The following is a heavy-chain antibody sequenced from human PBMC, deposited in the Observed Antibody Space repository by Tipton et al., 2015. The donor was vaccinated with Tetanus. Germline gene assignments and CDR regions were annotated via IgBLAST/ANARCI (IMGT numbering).Heavy chain of an antibody. Sequence: QLVQSGPEVKKPGESLKISCRGSGYSFSSYWIAWVRQVPGKGLEWMGIFFPGDSESRYSPSFQGQVTMSGDNSIRTAYLQWNSLRASDTAMYYCARRGGGDLDHWGQGTLVTVSS. CDR1: GYSFSSYW. CDR3: ARRGGGDLDH. CDR2: FFPGDSES. J-gene: IGHJ4*02. D-gene: IGHD2-21*02. V-gene: IGHV5-51*01.